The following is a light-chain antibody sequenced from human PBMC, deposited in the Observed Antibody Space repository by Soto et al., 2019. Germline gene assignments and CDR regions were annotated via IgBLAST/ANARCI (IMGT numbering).Light chain of an antibody. CDR1: QSVSSN. V-gene: IGKV3-15*01. CDR2: GAS. Sequence: EILMTQSPATLSVSPGERATLSCRASQSVSSNLAWYQQKPGQAPRLLIYGASTRATGIPARFSGSGSGTDFALTISGLEPEDFAVYYCQQYGDSPWTFGQGTKVDIK. CDR3: QQYGDSPWT. J-gene: IGKJ1*01.